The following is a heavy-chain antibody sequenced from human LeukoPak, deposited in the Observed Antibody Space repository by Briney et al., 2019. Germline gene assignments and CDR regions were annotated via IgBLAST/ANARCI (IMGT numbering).Heavy chain of an antibody. V-gene: IGHV3-30*18. J-gene: IGHJ3*02. CDR2: ISYDGSNK. CDR1: GFTFSSYG. CDR3: AKESDAFDI. Sequence: PGGSLRLSCAASGFTFSSYGIHWVRQAPGKGLEWVAVISYDGSNKYYADSVKGRFTISRDNSKNTLYLQMNSLRAEDTAVYYCAKESDAFDIWGQGTMVTVSS.